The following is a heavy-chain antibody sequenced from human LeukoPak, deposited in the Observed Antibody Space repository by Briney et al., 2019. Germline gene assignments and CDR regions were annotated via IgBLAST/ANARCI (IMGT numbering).Heavy chain of an antibody. J-gene: IGHJ3*01. CDR3: ARGPSDYGGP. CDR1: GDSISTYS. Sequence: SETLSLTCTVSGDSISTYSWSWIRQPPGKGLEWIGEINHSGSTNYNPSLKSRVTISVDTSKNQFSLKLSSVTAADTAVYYCARGPSDYGGPWGQGTMVTVSS. D-gene: IGHD4-23*01. V-gene: IGHV4-34*01. CDR2: INHSGST.